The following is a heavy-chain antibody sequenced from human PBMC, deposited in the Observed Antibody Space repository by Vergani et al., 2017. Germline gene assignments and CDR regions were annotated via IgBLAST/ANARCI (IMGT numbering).Heavy chain of an antibody. V-gene: IGHV3-23*01. D-gene: IGHD5-24*01. J-gene: IGHJ4*02. CDR2: ISGSGGST. CDR3: ARALRLVATIEEEPYYFDY. CDR1: GFTFSSYA. Sequence: EVQLLESGGGLVQPGGSLRLSCAASGFTFSSYAMSWVRQAPGKGLEWVSAISGSGGSTYYADSVKGRFTISRDNSKNTLYLQMNSLRAEDTAVYYCARALRLVATIEEEPYYFDYWGQGTLVTVSS.